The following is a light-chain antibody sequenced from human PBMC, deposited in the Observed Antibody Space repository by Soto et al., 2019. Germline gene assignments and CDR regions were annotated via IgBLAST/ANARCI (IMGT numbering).Light chain of an antibody. CDR3: QQYGSSPRT. J-gene: IGKJ1*01. CDR2: GTS. V-gene: IGKV3-20*01. CDR1: QSVSSSY. Sequence: EIVLTQSPGTLSLSPGERGTLSCRASQSVSSSYLAWYQQKPGQAPRLLMYGTSTRATGTPDRFSGSGSGTEFTLTISSLEPEDVAVYYCQQYGSSPRTFGQGTKVEVK.